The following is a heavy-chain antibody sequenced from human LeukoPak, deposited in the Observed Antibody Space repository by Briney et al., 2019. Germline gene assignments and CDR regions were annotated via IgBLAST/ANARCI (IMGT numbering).Heavy chain of an antibody. Sequence: SETLSLTCTVSGGSFGTYYWSWIRQPPGKGLEWIGDIYYSGSTNYNPSLKSRITISVDTSKNQFSLKLSSVTAADTAVYYCARGLLAAAVDYWGQGTLVTVSS. CDR2: IYYSGST. D-gene: IGHD6-13*01. CDR3: ARGLLAAAVDY. J-gene: IGHJ4*02. CDR1: GGSFGTYY. V-gene: IGHV4-59*12.